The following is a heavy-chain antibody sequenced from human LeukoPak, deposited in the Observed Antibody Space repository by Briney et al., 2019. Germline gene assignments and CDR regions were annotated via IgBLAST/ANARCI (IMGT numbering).Heavy chain of an antibody. J-gene: IGHJ3*02. CDR2: ISGSGGST. CDR1: GFTFSSYA. V-gene: IGHV3-23*01. D-gene: IGHD3-10*01. CDR3: AKVCPDGSGSEVHDAFDI. Sequence: PGGSLRLSCAASGFTFSSYAMSWVRQAPGKGLEWVSAISGSGGSTYYADSVKGRFTISRDNSKNTLYLQMNSLRAEDTAVYYCAKVCPDGSGSEVHDAFDIWGQGTMVTVSS.